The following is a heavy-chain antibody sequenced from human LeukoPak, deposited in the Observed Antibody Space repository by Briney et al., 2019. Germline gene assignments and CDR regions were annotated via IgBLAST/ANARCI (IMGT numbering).Heavy chain of an antibody. CDR1: GFTFSDYY. J-gene: IGHJ6*02. V-gene: IGHV3-11*06. D-gene: IGHD5-24*01. CDR2: ISSNSNLI. CDR3: ARDGYKTYGMDV. Sequence: PGGSLRLSCAASGFTFSDYYMSWIRQAPGKGLGWVSYISSNSNLIYYADSVKGRFTISRDNAKNSLYLQMNSLRDEDTAVYYCARDGYKTYGMDVWGQGTTVTVSS.